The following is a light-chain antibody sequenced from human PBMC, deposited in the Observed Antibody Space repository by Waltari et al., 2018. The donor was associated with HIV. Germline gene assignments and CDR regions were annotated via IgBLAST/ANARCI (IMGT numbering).Light chain of an antibody. J-gene: IGKJ3*01. V-gene: IGKV4-1*01. CDR2: WAS. CDR3: QQYFQPPLT. CDR1: PNILYKSNSRND. Sequence: DFVITQSPGSLVLCFGYAATITCKYCPNILYKSNSRNDVAWYQKKLGQSPTLLIYWASTRQSGVPDRFSGSGSGTNFTLTINTLQAEDVGVYYCQQYFQPPLTFGPGTKV.